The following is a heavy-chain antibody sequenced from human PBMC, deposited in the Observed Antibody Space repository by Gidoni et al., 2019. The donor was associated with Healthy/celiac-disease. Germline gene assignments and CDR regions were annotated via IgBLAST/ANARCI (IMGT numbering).Heavy chain of an antibody. CDR3: ASYYYDSSGYRAEYFQH. D-gene: IGHD3-22*01. V-gene: IGHV1-69*01. CDR1: GGTFSRYA. CDR2: IIPIFGTA. Sequence: QVQLVQSGAAVKTPGSSVKVSCKASGGTFSRYAISWVRQAPGQDLEWMGGIIPIFGTANYAQKFQGRVTITADESTSTAYMELSSLRSEDTAVYYCASYYYDSSGYRAEYFQHWGQGTLVTVSS. J-gene: IGHJ1*01.